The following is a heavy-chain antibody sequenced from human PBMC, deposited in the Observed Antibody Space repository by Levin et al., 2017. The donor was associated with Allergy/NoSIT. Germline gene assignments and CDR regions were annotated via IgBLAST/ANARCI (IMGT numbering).Heavy chain of an antibody. V-gene: IGHV3-23*01. Sequence: PGGSLRLSCAASGFTFSSYALTWVRQAPGKGLEWVSAISGSGDSTSYADSVKGRFTISRDNSKNTLYLQMNSLRAEDTAVYYCANLVAAAGSDYWGQGTLVTVSS. CDR3: ANLVAAAGSDY. CDR1: GFTFSSYA. J-gene: IGHJ4*02. CDR2: ISGSGDST. D-gene: IGHD6-13*01.